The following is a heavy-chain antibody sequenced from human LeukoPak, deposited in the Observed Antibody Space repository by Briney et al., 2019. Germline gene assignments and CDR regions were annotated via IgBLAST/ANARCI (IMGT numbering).Heavy chain of an antibody. Sequence: PSQTLSLTCAVSGGSISSGGYSWSWIRQPPGKGLEWIGYIYHSGSTYYNPSLKSRVTISVDRSKNQFSLKLSSVTAADTAVYYCAGILYYYDSSGYLGPDYWGQGTLVTVSS. CDR2: IYHSGST. CDR3: AGILYYYDSSGYLGPDY. V-gene: IGHV4-30-2*01. J-gene: IGHJ4*02. CDR1: GGSISSGGYS. D-gene: IGHD3-22*01.